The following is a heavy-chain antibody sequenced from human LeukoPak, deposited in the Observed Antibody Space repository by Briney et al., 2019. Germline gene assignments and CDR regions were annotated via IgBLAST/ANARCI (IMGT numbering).Heavy chain of an antibody. Sequence: GESLKISCKGSGYSFTSYWIGWVRQMPGKGLEWMGIIYPGDSDTRYSPSFQGQVTISADKSISTAYLQWSSLKASDTAKYYCARLNAFYYGSGRGFDPWGQGTLVTVSS. CDR1: GYSFTSYW. J-gene: IGHJ5*02. D-gene: IGHD3-10*01. CDR2: IYPGDSDT. V-gene: IGHV5-51*01. CDR3: ARLNAFYYGSGRGFDP.